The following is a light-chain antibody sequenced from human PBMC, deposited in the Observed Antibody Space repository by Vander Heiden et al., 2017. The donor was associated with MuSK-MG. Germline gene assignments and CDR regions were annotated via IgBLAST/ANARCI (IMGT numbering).Light chain of an antibody. V-gene: IGKV3-20*01. CDR1: QSISSSY. CDR2: GAS. J-gene: IGKJ4*01. CDR3: QQYVSSPLT. Sequence: EIVLTQSPGTLSSSPVERAPPSCRARQSISSSYLAWYQQKPGQAPRLLIYGASSRATGIPDRFSGSGSGTDFTLTISRLEPEDFAVYYCQQYVSSPLTFGGGTKVEIK.